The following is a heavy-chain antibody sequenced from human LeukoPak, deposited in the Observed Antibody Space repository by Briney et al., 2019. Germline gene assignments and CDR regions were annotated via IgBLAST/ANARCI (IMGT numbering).Heavy chain of an antibody. V-gene: IGHV3-7*01. CDR1: GFTFGNSW. CDR3: ARNRAAPEN. CDR2: IKQDGSVQ. D-gene: IGHD1-14*01. Sequence: GGSLRLSCAASGFTFGNSWMTWVRQAPGKGLEWVASIKQDGSVQHYVDSVKGRFAISRDNAKNSLYLQMNSLRDEDTAVYYCARNRAAPENWGQGTLVTVSS. J-gene: IGHJ4*02.